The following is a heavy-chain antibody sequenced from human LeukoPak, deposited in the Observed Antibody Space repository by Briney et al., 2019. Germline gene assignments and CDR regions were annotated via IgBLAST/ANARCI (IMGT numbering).Heavy chain of an antibody. J-gene: IGHJ4*02. CDR1: GFTFSSYG. CDR3: ARDHRDAIDY. CDR2: ISYDGSNK. Sequence: PGGSLRDSCAASGFTFSSYGMNWVRQAPGKGLEWVAVISYDGSNKYYADSVKGRFTISRDNSENTLYLQMNSLRAEDTAVYYCARDHRDAIDYWGQGALVTVSS. V-gene: IGHV3-30*03.